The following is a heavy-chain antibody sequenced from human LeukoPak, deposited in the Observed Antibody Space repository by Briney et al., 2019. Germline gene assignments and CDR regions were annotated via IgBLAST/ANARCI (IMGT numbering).Heavy chain of an antibody. V-gene: IGHV1-18*04. CDR2: ISAYNGNT. D-gene: IGHD2-15*01. CDR1: GGTFSSYA. J-gene: IGHJ4*02. CDR3: ARDHGRNEGRLSSSFPGY. Sequence: ASVKVSCKASGGTFSSYAINWVRQAPGQGLEWMGWISAYNGNTNYAQKLQGRVTMTTDTSTSTAYMELRSLRSDDTAVYYCARDHGRNEGRLSSSFPGYWGQGTLVTVSS.